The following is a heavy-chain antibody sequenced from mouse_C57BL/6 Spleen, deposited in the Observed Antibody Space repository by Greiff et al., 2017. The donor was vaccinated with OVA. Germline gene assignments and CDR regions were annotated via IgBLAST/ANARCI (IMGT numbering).Heavy chain of an antibody. Sequence: EVKLMESGGGLVQPGGSMKLSCAASGFTFSDAWMDWVRQSPEKGLEWVAEIRNKANNHATYYAESVKGRFTISRDDSKSSVYLQMNSLRAEDTGIYYCTNWDVLYYAMDYWGQGTSVTVSS. CDR2: IRNKANNHAT. CDR1: GFTFSDAW. CDR3: TNWDVLYYAMDY. J-gene: IGHJ4*01. V-gene: IGHV6-6*01. D-gene: IGHD4-1*01.